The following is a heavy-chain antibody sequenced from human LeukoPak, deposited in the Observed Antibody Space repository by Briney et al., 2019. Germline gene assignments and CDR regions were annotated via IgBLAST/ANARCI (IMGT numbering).Heavy chain of an antibody. J-gene: IGHJ4*02. Sequence: SETLSLTCTVSGGSVSDYYWGWIRQSPGKALEWIGYIYYTETSYNPSLKSRGTISADTSRDQFSLKLSSVTAADTAVDYCASRKLGNDYWGQGILVTVTS. CDR3: ASRKLGNDY. CDR2: IYYTET. V-gene: IGHV4-59*02. CDR1: GGSVSDYY. D-gene: IGHD7-27*01.